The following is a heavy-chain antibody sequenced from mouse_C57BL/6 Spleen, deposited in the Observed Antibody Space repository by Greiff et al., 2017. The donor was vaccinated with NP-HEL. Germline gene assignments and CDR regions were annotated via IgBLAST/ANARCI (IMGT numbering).Heavy chain of an antibody. CDR2: INPNNGGT. CDR1: GYTFTDYN. Sequence: EVQLQQSGPELVKPGASVKMSCKASGYTFTDYNMHWVKQSHGKSLEWIGYINPNNGGTSYNQKFKGKATLTVNKSSSTAYMELRSLTSEDSAVYYCASITTVVVHFDYWGQGTTLTVSS. D-gene: IGHD1-1*01. J-gene: IGHJ2*01. V-gene: IGHV1-22*01. CDR3: ASITTVVVHFDY.